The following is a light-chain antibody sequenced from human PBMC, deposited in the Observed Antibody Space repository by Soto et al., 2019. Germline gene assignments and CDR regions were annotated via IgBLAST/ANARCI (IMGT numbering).Light chain of an antibody. V-gene: IGKV1-5*01. Sequence: DIQMTQSPCTMSASVGDRVTITCRASQSISSWLAWYQQKPGKAPNLLIYDASNLESGVPSRFSGSGSGTEFTLTISSLQPDDFATYYCQQYNSYQWTFGQGTKVDIK. CDR1: QSISSW. J-gene: IGKJ1*01. CDR2: DAS. CDR3: QQYNSYQWT.